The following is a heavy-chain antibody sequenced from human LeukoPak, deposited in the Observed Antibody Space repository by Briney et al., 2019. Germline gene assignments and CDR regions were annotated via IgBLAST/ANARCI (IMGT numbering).Heavy chain of an antibody. CDR1: GGSISNYY. J-gene: IGHJ3*02. D-gene: IGHD6-19*01. CDR3: ARFRMSVAPI. Sequence: PSETLSLTCTVSGGSISNYYWSWIRQSPGKGLEWIGYIYYTGNTNYNPSLESRVIISVDTSKNQFSLKLSPVTAADTAVYYCARFRMSVAPIWGQGTMVTVSS. V-gene: IGHV4-59*08. CDR2: IYYTGNT.